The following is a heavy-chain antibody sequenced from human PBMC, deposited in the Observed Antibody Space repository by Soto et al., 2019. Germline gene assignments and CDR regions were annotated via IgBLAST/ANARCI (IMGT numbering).Heavy chain of an antibody. J-gene: IGHJ6*02. D-gene: IGHD4-17*01. CDR2: IYHGGST. CDR3: ARGHAPPRGDYQHDYYYGMDV. V-gene: IGHV4-4*02. CDR1: GDSISSTRW. Sequence: SETLSLTCTVSGDSISSTRWWSWVRQSSEKELEWIGDIYHGGSTNYNPSLKSRVTIYVDTSKNQFSLKLSSVTAAVTAVYYCARGHAPPRGDYQHDYYYGMDVWGQGTTVTVSS.